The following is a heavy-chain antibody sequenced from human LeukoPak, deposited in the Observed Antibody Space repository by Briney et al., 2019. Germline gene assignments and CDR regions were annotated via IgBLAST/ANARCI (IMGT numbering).Heavy chain of an antibody. CDR3: TQSNY. CDR1: GFTFSGSP. J-gene: IGHJ4*02. V-gene: IGHV3-73*01. Sequence: GGSLRLSCAASGFTFSGSPILWVRQASGKGLEWVGRIRSKADNYATAYAASVQGGCTISRDDSKSTAYLQLNSLKTEDTAVYYCTQSNYWGQGALVTVSS. CDR2: IRSKADNYAT.